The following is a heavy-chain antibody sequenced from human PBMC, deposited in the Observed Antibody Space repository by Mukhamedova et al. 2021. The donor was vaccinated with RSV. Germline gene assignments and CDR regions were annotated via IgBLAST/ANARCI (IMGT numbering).Heavy chain of an antibody. J-gene: IGHJ4*01. CDR3: ARNRSDSQDFDH. D-gene: IGHD2-21*02. Sequence: GGSMTSSSYYWGWIRQPPGKGLEWIGSVFYSGSTYYNPSLKSRVTISVDTSKNHFFLELTSVTAADTAIYYCARNRSDSQDFDHWG. CDR2: VFYSGST. CDR1: GGSMTSSSYY. V-gene: IGHV4-39*02.